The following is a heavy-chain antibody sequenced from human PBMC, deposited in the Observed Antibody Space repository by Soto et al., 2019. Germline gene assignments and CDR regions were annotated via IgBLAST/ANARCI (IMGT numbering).Heavy chain of an antibody. CDR2: IYYSGST. Sequence: SETVSLTCTVSGGSISNYYWSWIRQPPGKGLEWIAYIYYSGSTNYNPSLKSRVTISLDTSKNQFSLKLTSVTAADTAIYYCARARVAGTFNYFAPWGQGTLVTVSA. CDR1: GGSISNYY. D-gene: IGHD6-19*01. J-gene: IGHJ5*02. V-gene: IGHV4-59*01. CDR3: ARARVAGTFNYFAP.